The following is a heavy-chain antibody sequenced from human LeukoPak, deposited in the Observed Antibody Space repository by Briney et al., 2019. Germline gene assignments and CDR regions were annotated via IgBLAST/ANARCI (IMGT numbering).Heavy chain of an antibody. CDR2: IYTSGST. Sequence: SETLSLTCTVSGGSISSGFYYLSWIRQPAGKRLEWIGRIYTSGSTNYNPSLKSRVSISVDTSKNQFSLNLSSVTAADTAIYYCASTDSNGGAFDIWGQGTVVTVSS. CDR1: GGSISSGFYY. D-gene: IGHD3-22*01. V-gene: IGHV4-61*02. CDR3: ASTDSNGGAFDI. J-gene: IGHJ3*02.